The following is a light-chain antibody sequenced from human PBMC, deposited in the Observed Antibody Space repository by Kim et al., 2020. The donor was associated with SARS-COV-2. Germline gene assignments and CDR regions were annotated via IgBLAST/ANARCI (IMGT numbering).Light chain of an antibody. CDR1: SLRNYY. CDR2: GKY. Sequence: SSELTQDPAVSVALGQTVRITCQGDSLRNYYASWYQQRPGQAPVLVMYGKYNRPSGIPDRFSGSSSVGTASLTITGAQAEDEADYYCHSRDTSGNHPVFGGGTQVTVL. J-gene: IGLJ1*01. CDR3: HSRDTSGNHPV. V-gene: IGLV3-19*01.